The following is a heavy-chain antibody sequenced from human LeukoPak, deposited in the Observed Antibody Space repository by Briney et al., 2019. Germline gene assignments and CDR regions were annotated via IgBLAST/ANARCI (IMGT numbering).Heavy chain of an antibody. CDR2: IYTSVTT. D-gene: IGHD3-22*01. Sequence: SETLSLTCTVSGGSISRYYWSWIRQPPGKGLEWIGFIYTSVTTKYNPSLKSRVTISVDTSKSQFSLKVSSVTASDTAVYYCARLDDRENFGYWGQGTLVTVSS. V-gene: IGHV4-4*09. CDR3: ARLDDRENFGY. J-gene: IGHJ4*02. CDR1: GGSISRYY.